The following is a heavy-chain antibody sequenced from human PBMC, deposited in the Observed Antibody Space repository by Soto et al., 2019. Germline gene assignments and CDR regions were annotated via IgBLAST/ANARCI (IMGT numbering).Heavy chain of an antibody. CDR3: ALGANPRPRSDYGMDV. D-gene: IGHD1-26*01. Sequence: QVQLVQSGAEVKKPGSSVKVSCKASGGTFSSYTISWVRQAPEQGLEWMGRIIPIPGIANYAQKFQGRNNLTAEKSTSTAYMELSNLRTEGAAVYYCALGANPRPRSDYGMDVWGQGTTVTVSS. V-gene: IGHV1-69*02. CDR1: GGTFSSYT. CDR2: IIPIPGIA. J-gene: IGHJ6*02.